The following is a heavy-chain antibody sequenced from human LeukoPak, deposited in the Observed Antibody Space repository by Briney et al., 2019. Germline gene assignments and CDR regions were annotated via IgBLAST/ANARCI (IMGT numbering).Heavy chain of an antibody. D-gene: IGHD2-15*01. CDR3: ARVDGSCSGASCPSGNWFGP. V-gene: IGHV4-61*02. CDR2: IHTSGST. CDR1: GGSISSGNYY. J-gene: IGHJ5*02. Sequence: PSQTLSLTCTVSGGSISSGNYYWSWIRQPAGKGLEWIGRIHTSGSTNYKPSLKSRVTISGDTSKNQFSLKVTSVTAADTAVYYCARVDGSCSGASCPSGNWFGPWGQGTLVTVSS.